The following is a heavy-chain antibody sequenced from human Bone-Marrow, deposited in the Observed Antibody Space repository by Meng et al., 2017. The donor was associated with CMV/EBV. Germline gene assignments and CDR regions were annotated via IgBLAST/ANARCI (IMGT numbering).Heavy chain of an antibody. J-gene: IGHJ5*02. CDR1: GYTFTSYY. CDR2: INPSGGST. D-gene: IGHD2-2*01. Sequence: ASVKVSCKASGYTFTSYYMHWVRQAPGQGLEWMGIINPSGGSTSYAQKFQGRVTMTRDTSTSTVYMELSSLRSEDTAVYYCARSLFIVVVPAGWFDPWGQGTLITVSS. CDR3: ARSLFIVVVPAGWFDP. V-gene: IGHV1-46*01.